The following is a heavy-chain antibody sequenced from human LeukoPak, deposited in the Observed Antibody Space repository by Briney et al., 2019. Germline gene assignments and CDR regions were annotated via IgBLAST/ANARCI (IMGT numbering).Heavy chain of an antibody. D-gene: IGHD6-19*01. CDR3: ARDRWQWLAFYYYGMDV. V-gene: IGHV1-18*01. Sequence: ASVKVSCKASGYTFTSYGISWVRQAPGQGLEWMGWISAYNGNTNYAQKLQGRVTTTTDTSTSTAYMELRSLRSDDTAVYYCARDRWQWLAFYYYGMDVWGQGTTVTVSS. J-gene: IGHJ6*02. CDR1: GYTFTSYG. CDR2: ISAYNGNT.